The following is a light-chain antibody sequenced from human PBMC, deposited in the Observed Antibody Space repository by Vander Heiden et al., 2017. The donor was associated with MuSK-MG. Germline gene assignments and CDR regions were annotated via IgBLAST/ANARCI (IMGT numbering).Light chain of an antibody. CDR2: GAS. Sequence: EVVLTQSPATLSVSPGHPATPSCRASQRINSNLGWYQQKPGQGPRLLISGASSRATGIPDRFSGSGSGTEFTLTISSLQSEDFAVYYCQQYNNWPPLTFGGGTKVEIK. J-gene: IGKJ4*01. CDR1: QRINSN. V-gene: IGKV3-15*01. CDR3: QQYNNWPPLT.